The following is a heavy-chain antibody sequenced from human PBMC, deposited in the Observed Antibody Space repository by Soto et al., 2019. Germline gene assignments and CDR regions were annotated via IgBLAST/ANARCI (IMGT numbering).Heavy chain of an antibody. CDR2: VSIGGST. Sequence: XGSLSLSCSASGFTFSSYAMGWVRQGPGKGLEWVAVVSIGGSTHYADSVRGRFTISRDNSKNTLSLQMNSLTAEDTAVYFCAKRRGAGGHFDYWGQGALVTVSS. J-gene: IGHJ4*02. V-gene: IGHV3-23*01. CDR3: AKRRGAGGHFDY. CDR1: GFTFSSYA. D-gene: IGHD2-15*01.